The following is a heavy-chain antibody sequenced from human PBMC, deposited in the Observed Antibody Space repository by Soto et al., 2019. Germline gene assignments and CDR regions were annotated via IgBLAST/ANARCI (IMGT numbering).Heavy chain of an antibody. CDR3: TRGKDLEPTVWGY. J-gene: IGHJ4*02. CDR1: GDSMGSGGHY. CDR2: VYYSGAT. D-gene: IGHD7-27*01. Sequence: QVHLQESGPGLVRPSETLSLTCIVTGDSMGSGGHYYNWIRQLPGKGLEWIGYVYYSGATHYNPSLRARATISRDTSKNQFFLRLTSVSAADTAVYFCTRGKDLEPTVWGYWGQGTQVTVSS. V-gene: IGHV4-31*03.